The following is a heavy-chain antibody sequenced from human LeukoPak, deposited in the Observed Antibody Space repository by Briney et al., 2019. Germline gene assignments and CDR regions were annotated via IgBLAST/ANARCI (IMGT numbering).Heavy chain of an antibody. CDR2: IWYDGSDK. V-gene: IGHV3-33*01. CDR3: ARGNGYSYSYFDY. D-gene: IGHD5-18*01. Sequence: GRSLRLSCAASGFTFSSYGMHWVRQAPGKGLEWVAVIWYDGSDKYYADSVKGQFTISRDNSKNTLYLQMNSLRAEDTAVYYCARGNGYSYSYFDYWGQGTLVTVSS. J-gene: IGHJ4*02. CDR1: GFTFSSYG.